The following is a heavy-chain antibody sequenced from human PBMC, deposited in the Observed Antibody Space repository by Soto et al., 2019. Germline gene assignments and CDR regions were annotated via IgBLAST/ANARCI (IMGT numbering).Heavy chain of an antibody. J-gene: IGHJ2*01. V-gene: IGHV3-30*03. Sequence: VGSLRLSCGAPGVTFKDYGMHWVRQAPGKGLEWVAVISYDGKQTYYADSVKGRFTISKDKSKRTLFLQMNSLRVDDTAVYYCARDGWGSNWYFDLWGRGTLVTVSS. CDR2: ISYDGKQT. CDR1: GVTFKDYG. CDR3: ARDGWGSNWYFDL. D-gene: IGHD3-16*01.